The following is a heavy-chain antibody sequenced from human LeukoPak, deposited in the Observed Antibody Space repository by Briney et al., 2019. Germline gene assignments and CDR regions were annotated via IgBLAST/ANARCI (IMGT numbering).Heavy chain of an antibody. CDR3: ATTGYCSGGSCRLYWFDP. V-gene: IGHV1-24*01. CDR2: FDPEDGET. Sequence: ASVKLSCKVSGYTLTELSMHWVRQAPGKGLEWMGGFDPEDGETIYAQKFQGRVTMTEDTSTDTAYMELSSLRSEDTAVYYCATTGYCSGGSCRLYWFDPWGQGTLVTVSS. J-gene: IGHJ5*02. D-gene: IGHD2-15*01. CDR1: GYTLTELS.